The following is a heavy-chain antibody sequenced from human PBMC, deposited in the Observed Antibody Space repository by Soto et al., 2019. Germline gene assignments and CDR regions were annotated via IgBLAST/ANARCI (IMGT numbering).Heavy chain of an antibody. Sequence: LKISCKGSGYSFTSYWIGWVRQMPGKGLEWMGIIYPGDSDTRYSPSFQGQVAISADKSISTAYLQWSSLKASDTAMYYCARRRANSSGWLGDNWFDPWGQGTLVTVSS. CDR3: ARRRANSSGWLGDNWFDP. D-gene: IGHD6-19*01. CDR2: IYPGDSDT. J-gene: IGHJ5*02. V-gene: IGHV5-51*01. CDR1: GYSFTSYW.